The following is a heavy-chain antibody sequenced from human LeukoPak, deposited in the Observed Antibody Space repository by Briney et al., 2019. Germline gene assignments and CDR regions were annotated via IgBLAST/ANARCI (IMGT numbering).Heavy chain of an antibody. D-gene: IGHD3-10*01. CDR3: AKDYYGSGSYHKTSLDY. V-gene: IGHV3-23*01. CDR2: ISGSGGST. J-gene: IGHJ4*02. CDR1: GFTFGSYA. Sequence: HPGGSLRLSCAASGFTFGSYAMSWVRQAPGKGLEWVSAISGSGGSTYYADSVKGRFTISRDNSKNTLYLQMNSLRAEDTAVYYCAKDYYGSGSYHKTSLDYWGQGTLVTVSS.